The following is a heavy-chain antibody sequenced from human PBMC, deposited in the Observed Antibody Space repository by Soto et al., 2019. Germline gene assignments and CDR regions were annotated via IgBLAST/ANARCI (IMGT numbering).Heavy chain of an antibody. D-gene: IGHD4-17*01. CDR2: INVGNGNT. J-gene: IGHJ5*02. Sequence: QVQLVQSGAEVKKPGASVKVSCKASGFPFDGNTVLWVRQDPGQGLEWMGWINVGNGNTKLSQKFQDRLTLARDTSASTAYMELSSLRSEDTAVYYCARGLPTTVTILQSWGQGTLVTVAS. V-gene: IGHV1-3*01. CDR3: ARGLPTTVTILQS. CDR1: GFPFDGNT.